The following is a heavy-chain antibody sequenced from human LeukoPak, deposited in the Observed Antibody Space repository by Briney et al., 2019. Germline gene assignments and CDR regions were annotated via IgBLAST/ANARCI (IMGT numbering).Heavy chain of an antibody. J-gene: IGHJ5*02. CDR1: GFTFSSYE. CDR3: AIERYAYRGGDCYSRWFDP. D-gene: IGHD2-21*02. Sequence: GGSLRLSCAASGFTFSSYEMNWVRQAPGKGLEWVSYISSSGSTIYYADSVKGRFTISRDNAKNSLYLQMNSLRAEDTAVYYCAIERYAYRGGDCYSRWFDPWGQGTLVTVSS. CDR2: ISSSGSTI. V-gene: IGHV3-48*03.